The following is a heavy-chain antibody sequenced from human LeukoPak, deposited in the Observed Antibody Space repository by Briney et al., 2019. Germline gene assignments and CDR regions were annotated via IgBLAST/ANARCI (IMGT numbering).Heavy chain of an antibody. Sequence: GGSLRLSCAASGFTFSSYAMSWVRQAPGKGLEWVSSISSSSSYIYYADSVKGRFTISRDNAKNSLYLQMNSLRAEDTAVYYCARASSGWYDAFDIWGQGTRVTVSS. D-gene: IGHD6-19*01. V-gene: IGHV3-21*04. CDR1: GFTFSSYA. CDR2: ISSSSSYI. J-gene: IGHJ3*02. CDR3: ARASSGWYDAFDI.